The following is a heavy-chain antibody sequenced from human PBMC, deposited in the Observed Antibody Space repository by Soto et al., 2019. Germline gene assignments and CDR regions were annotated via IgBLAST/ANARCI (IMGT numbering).Heavy chain of an antibody. CDR3: ARDSYYDSSGYPYYYGMDV. D-gene: IGHD3-22*01. V-gene: IGHV3-53*01. J-gene: IGHJ6*02. CDR2: IYSGGST. CDR1: GSTVSSNY. Sequence: GSLRLSCASSGSTVSSNYMSWFRQPPGKGLEWVSVIYSGGSTYYADSVKGRFTISRDNSKNTLYLQMNSLRAEDTAVYYCARDSYYDSSGYPYYYGMDVWGQGTTVTVSS.